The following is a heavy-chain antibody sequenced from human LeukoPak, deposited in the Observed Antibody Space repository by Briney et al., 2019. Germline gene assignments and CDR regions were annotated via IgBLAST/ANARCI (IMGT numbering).Heavy chain of an antibody. D-gene: IGHD2-2*01. J-gene: IGHJ4*02. Sequence: GGSLRLSCTASAFTFGDSALSWVRQAPGKGLEWVGFIRSKAYGGTTEYAASVKGRFTISRDDSKSIAYLQMNSLKTEDTAVYYCTTEYCSSTSCYGLSDFDYWGQGTLVTVSS. CDR2: IRSKAYGGTT. CDR1: AFTFGDSA. V-gene: IGHV3-49*04. CDR3: TTEYCSSTSCYGLSDFDY.